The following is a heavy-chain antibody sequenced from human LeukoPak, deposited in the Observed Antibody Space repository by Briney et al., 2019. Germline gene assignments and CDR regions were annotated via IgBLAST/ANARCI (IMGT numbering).Heavy chain of an antibody. V-gene: IGHV3-48*03. CDR3: ARVRRYCSSTSCYDSGMDV. D-gene: IGHD2-2*01. J-gene: IGHJ6*02. CDR2: ISSSGSTI. Sequence: PGGSLRLSCAASGFTFSSYEMNRVRQAPGKGLEWVSYISSSGSTIYYADSVKGRFTISRDNAKNSLYLQMNSLRAEDTAVYYCARVRRYCSSTSCYDSGMDVWGQGTTVTVSS. CDR1: GFTFSSYE.